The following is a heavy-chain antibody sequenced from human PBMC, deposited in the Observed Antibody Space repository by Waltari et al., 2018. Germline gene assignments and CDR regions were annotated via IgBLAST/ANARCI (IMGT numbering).Heavy chain of an antibody. V-gene: IGHV4-39*01. CDR1: DVSIPSNPPY. CDR3: ATYIGASIGTAAFDV. CDR2: LSYSGAT. D-gene: IGHD5-12*01. Sequence: HLQLQESGPGLLKPSETLSLTCSVPDVSIPSNPPYWVWIRQPPGQGLEWSGTLSYSGATYSSPSLKSRVTISGDTSKNQLSLILGSVTAADTAVYYCATYIGASIGTAAFDVWGQGTMVTVSA. J-gene: IGHJ3*01.